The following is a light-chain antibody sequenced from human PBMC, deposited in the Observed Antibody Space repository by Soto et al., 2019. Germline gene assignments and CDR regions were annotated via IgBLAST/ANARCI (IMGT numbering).Light chain of an antibody. CDR3: QQYYSASLT. V-gene: IGKV3-20*01. J-gene: IGKJ1*01. CDR1: QAVRNNY. Sequence: EFVLTQSPGTLSLSPGERATLSCRASQAVRNNYLAWYQQIPGQAPRLLIYDASRRATGIPNRFTAGGSGIGLPHTLSRLEPEDFATYSCQQYYSASLTFGQGTTVVI. CDR2: DAS.